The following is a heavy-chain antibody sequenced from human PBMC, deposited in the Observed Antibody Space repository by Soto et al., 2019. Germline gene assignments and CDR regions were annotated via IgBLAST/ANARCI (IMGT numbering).Heavy chain of an antibody. Sequence: SETLSLTCAVYGGSFSGYYWSWIRQPPGKGLEWIGEINHSGSTNYNPSLKSRVTISVDTSKNQFSLKLSSVTAADTAVYYCASREMATIDNWFDPWGQGTLVTSPQ. CDR3: ASREMATIDNWFDP. CDR2: INHSGST. V-gene: IGHV4-34*01. CDR1: GGSFSGYY. D-gene: IGHD5-12*01. J-gene: IGHJ5*02.